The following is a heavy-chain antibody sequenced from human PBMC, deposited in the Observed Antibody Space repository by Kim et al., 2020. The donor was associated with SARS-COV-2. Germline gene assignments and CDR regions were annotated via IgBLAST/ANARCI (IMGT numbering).Heavy chain of an antibody. D-gene: IGHD2-15*01. Sequence: GGSLRLSCTGSGFTFGAYAVTWFRQAPGKGPEWVGFIRRTAYGGAAEYAASVKGRFFISRDDSRNIGFLQMNSLKTEDSAVYFCTRVAVHGSGFDYWGPGTLVTVSS. J-gene: IGHJ4*01. CDR1: GFTFGAYA. CDR2: IRRTAYGGAA. V-gene: IGHV3-49*03. CDR3: TRVAVHGSGFDY.